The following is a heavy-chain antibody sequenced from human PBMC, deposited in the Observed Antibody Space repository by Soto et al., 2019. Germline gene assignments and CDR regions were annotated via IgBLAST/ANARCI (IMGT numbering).Heavy chain of an antibody. CDR1: GFTFSSYS. CDR3: ARDRFDYYDSSGYWRFDH. CDR2: ISSSSRTI. D-gene: IGHD3-22*01. V-gene: IGHV3-48*01. Sequence: EVQLVESGGGLVQPVGSLRLSCAASGFTFSSYSMNWVRQAPGKGLEWVSYISSSSRTIYYADSVKGRFTISRDNAKNSLYLQMNSLRAEDTAVYYWARDRFDYYDSSGYWRFDHRGQGTLVPVSS. J-gene: IGHJ5*02.